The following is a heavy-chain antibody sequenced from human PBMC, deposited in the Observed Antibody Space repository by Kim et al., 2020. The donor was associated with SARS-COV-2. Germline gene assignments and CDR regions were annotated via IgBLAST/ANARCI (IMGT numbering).Heavy chain of an antibody. Sequence: YSPSSRGHVTISVDNSINTAYLQWSSLMASDTAVYYCARRALATAMDFNYWGQGTLVTVSS. J-gene: IGHJ4*02. CDR3: ARRALATAMDFNY. D-gene: IGHD5-18*01. V-gene: IGHV5-10-1*01.